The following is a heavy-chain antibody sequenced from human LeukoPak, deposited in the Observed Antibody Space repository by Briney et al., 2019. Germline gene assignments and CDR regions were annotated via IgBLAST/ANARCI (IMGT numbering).Heavy chain of an antibody. V-gene: IGHV3-53*01. CDR1: GYTDSRNY. J-gene: IGHJ4*02. Sequence: PGGSLRLPCAPSGYTDSRNYMSGAPDAPGRGGVWVSFIYSGGSRYYADAVKGRFTISRDNAKTTLYLQMNSLRAEDEAVYYCAHNGAYYDILTGYWGYFDYWGQGTLVTVSP. D-gene: IGHD3-9*01. CDR2: IYSGGSR. CDR3: AHNGAYYDILTGYWGYFDY.